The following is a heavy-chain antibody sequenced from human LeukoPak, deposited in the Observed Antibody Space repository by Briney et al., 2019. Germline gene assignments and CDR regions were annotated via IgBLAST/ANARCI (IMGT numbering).Heavy chain of an antibody. V-gene: IGHV3-33*06. CDR2: IWYDGSNK. J-gene: IGHJ4*02. Sequence: PGGSPRLSCAASGFTFSSYGMHWVRQAPGKGLEWVAVIWYDGSNKYYADSVKGRFTISRDNSKNTLYLQMNSLRAEDTAVYYCAKDLSKQWLATYYFDYWGQGTLVTVSS. CDR3: AKDLSKQWLATYYFDY. CDR1: GFTFSSYG. D-gene: IGHD6-19*01.